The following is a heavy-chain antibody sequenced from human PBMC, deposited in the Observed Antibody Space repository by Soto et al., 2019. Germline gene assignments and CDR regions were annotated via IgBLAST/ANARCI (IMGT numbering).Heavy chain of an antibody. CDR2: ITSSSSTI. CDR3: VRAPLDY. CDR1: GFTFNVYG. Sequence: GGPLRLSCVASGFTFNVYGMNWVRQVPGKGLEWLSFITSSSSTINYADSMKGRFTVSRDNGKNSLYLQMNNLRAEDTAIYYCVRAPLDYWGRGTLVTVS. V-gene: IGHV3-48*04. J-gene: IGHJ4*02.